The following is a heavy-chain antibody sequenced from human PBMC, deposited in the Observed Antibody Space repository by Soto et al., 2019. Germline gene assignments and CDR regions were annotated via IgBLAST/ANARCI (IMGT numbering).Heavy chain of an antibody. CDR1: GGTFSSYT. J-gene: IGHJ5*02. D-gene: IGHD2-21*02. CDR3: ARDPTGDCCWFDP. CDR2: IIPILGIA. V-gene: IGHV1-69*08. Sequence: QVQLVQSGAEVKKPGSSVKVSCKASGGTFSSYTISWVRQAPGQGLEWMGRIIPILGIANYAQKFQGRVTTTDDKSTSTSYMELSSLRSEDTAVYYCARDPTGDCCWFDPWGQGTLVTVSS.